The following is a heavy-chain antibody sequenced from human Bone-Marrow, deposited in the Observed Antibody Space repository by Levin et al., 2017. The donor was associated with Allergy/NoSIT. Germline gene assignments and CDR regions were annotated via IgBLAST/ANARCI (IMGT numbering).Heavy chain of an antibody. CDR3: ARGRDYGEYLFDN. CDR1: GFTFNRYW. V-gene: IGHV3-74*01. D-gene: IGHD4-17*01. CDR2: INSDGSST. J-gene: IGHJ4*02. Sequence: SCAASGFTFNRYWIHWVRQAPGKGLVWVSRINSDGSSTTYADSVKGRFTASRDNAKNTVYLEMNSLRDEDTAVYYCARGRDYGEYLFDNWGQGSLVTVSS.